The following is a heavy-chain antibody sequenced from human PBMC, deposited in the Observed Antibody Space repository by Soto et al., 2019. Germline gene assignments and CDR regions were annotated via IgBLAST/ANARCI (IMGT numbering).Heavy chain of an antibody. CDR3: ARSPGGYYID. Sequence: EVQLVESGGGLVQSGGSLRLSCADSGFSFSSYWMHWVRQGPGKGLVWVSRINTDGSSTNYADSVNGRFTISRDNAKNTLYLQMNSLRAEDTAVYYCARSPGGYYIDWGQGTMVTVSS. CDR2: INTDGSST. J-gene: IGHJ3*01. CDR1: GFSFSSYW. D-gene: IGHD3-10*01. V-gene: IGHV3-74*01.